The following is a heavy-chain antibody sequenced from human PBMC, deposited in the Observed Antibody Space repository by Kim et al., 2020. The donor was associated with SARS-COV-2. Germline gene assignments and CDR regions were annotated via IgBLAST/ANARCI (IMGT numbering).Heavy chain of an antibody. CDR3: ARFLLAGATILARPGYYFDY. J-gene: IGHJ4*02. CDR2: ISSSSSYI. Sequence: GGSLRLSCAASGFTFSSYSMNWVRQAPGKGLEWVSSISSSSSYIYYADSVKGRFTISRDNAKNSLYLQMNSLRAEDTAVYYCARFLLAGATILARPGYYFDYWGQGTLVTVSS. D-gene: IGHD1-26*01. CDR1: GFTFSSYS. V-gene: IGHV3-21*01.